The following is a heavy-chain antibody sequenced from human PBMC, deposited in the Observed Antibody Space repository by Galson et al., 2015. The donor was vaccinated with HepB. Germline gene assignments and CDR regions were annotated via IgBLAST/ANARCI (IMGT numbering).Heavy chain of an antibody. CDR3: ARDSEAYYDILTGYYYFDY. J-gene: IGHJ4*02. CDR2: ISSSSSYI. D-gene: IGHD3-9*01. CDR1: GFTFSSYS. V-gene: IGHV3-21*01. Sequence: SLRLSCAASGFTFSSYSMNWVRQAPGKGLEWVSSISSSSSYIYYADSVKGRFTISRDNAKNSLYLQMNSLRAEDTAVYYCARDSEAYYDILTGYYYFDYWGQRTLVTVSS.